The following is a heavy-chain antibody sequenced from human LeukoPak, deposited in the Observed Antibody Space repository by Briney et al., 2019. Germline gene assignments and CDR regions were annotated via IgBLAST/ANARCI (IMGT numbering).Heavy chain of an antibody. CDR3: ARGFLYDFPYYYYMDV. V-gene: IGHV4-59*01. CDR1: GGSISSYY. Sequence: PSETLSLTCTVSGGSISSYYWSWIRQPPGKGLEWIGYIYYSGSTNYNPSLKSRVTISVDTSKNQFSLKLSSVTAADTAVYYCARGFLYDFPYYYYMDVWGKGTTVTVSS. D-gene: IGHD3-3*01. J-gene: IGHJ6*03. CDR2: IYYSGST.